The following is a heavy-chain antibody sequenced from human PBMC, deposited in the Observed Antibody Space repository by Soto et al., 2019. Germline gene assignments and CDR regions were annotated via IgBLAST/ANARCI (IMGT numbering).Heavy chain of an antibody. D-gene: IGHD3-22*01. CDR3: ARERGYDSSGYYIILRDAFDI. J-gene: IGHJ3*02. Sequence: QLQLQESGPGLVKPSETLSLTCTVSGGSISSSSYYWGWIRQPPGKGLEWIGSIYYSGSTYYNPSLKSRVTISVDTSKNQFSLKLSSVTAADTAVYYCARERGYDSSGYYIILRDAFDIWGQGTMVTVSS. CDR2: IYYSGST. CDR1: GGSISSSSYY. V-gene: IGHV4-39*02.